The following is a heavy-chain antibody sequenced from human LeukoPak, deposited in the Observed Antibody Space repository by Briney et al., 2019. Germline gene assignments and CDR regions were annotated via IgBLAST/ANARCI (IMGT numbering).Heavy chain of an antibody. CDR1: ESIVSSNY. D-gene: IGHD3-10*01. J-gene: IGHJ4*02. CDR3: AKSTGVRDRGLIITRFDY. Sequence: PGGSLRLSCAASESIVSSNYMSWVRQAPGKGLEWVSGISGSGDSTYYADSVKGRFTISRDNSKNTLSLQLNSQRAEDTAVYYLAKSTGVRDRGLIITRFDYWGQGTLVTVSS. CDR2: ISGSGDST. V-gene: IGHV3-23*01.